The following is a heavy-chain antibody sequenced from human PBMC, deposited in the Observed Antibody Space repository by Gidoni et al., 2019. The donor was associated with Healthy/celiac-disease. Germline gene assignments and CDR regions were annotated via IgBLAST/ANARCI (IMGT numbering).Heavy chain of an antibody. CDR2: IYYSGST. Sequence: QLQLPASGPGLVTPSETLSLTCTVSGGSISSSSYYWGGIRQPPGKGLEWIGSIYYSGSTYYNPSLKSRVTISVDTSKNQFSLKLSSVTAADTAVYYCARSPARLLSEVGFDYWGQGTLVTVSS. CDR1: GGSISSSSYY. CDR3: ARSPARLLSEVGFDY. V-gene: IGHV4-39*01. J-gene: IGHJ4*02. D-gene: IGHD3-3*01.